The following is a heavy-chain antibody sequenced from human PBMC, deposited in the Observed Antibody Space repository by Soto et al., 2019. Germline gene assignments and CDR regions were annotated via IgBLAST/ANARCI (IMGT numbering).Heavy chain of an antibody. D-gene: IGHD3-10*01. J-gene: IGHJ4*02. CDR2: IYSSGST. V-gene: IGHV4-59*08. CDR3: ARLTLVRGVTPPYFDC. Sequence: PSETLSLTCTVSGGSVSTYYWSWIRQSPGKGLEYIGFIYSSGSTNYNPSLKSRVTLSIDTSKNQFSMKLTSVTAADTAVYYCARLTLVRGVTPPYFDCWGQGTLVTVSS. CDR1: GGSVSTYY.